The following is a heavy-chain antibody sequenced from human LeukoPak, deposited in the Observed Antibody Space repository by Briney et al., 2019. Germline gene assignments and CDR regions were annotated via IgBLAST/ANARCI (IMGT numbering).Heavy chain of an antibody. V-gene: IGHV1-2*02. CDR1: GYTFTGYY. D-gene: IGHD6-19*01. Sequence: GASVKVSCKASGYTFTGYYMHWVRQAPGQGLEWVGWINPNSGGTNYAQKFQGRVTMTRDTSISTAYMELSRLRSDDTAVYYCARGAIAVAGTLLRWGQGTLVTVSS. CDR2: INPNSGGT. CDR3: ARGAIAVAGTLLR. J-gene: IGHJ4*02.